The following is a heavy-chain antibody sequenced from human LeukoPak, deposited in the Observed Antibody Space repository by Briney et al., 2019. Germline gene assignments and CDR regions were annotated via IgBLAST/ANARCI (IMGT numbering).Heavy chain of an antibody. Sequence: EGSLRLSCAASGFTFSDYYMSWIRQAPGKGLEWVSYISSSGSTIYYADSVKGRFTISRDNAKNSLYLQMNSLRAEDTAVYYCARDSYYSSSSLGFDYWGQGTLVTVSS. V-gene: IGHV3-11*01. CDR1: GFTFSDYY. CDR2: ISSSGSTI. D-gene: IGHD6-6*01. J-gene: IGHJ4*02. CDR3: ARDSYYSSSSLGFDY.